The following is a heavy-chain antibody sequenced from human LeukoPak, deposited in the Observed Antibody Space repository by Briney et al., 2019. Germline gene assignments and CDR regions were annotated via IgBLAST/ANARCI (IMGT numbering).Heavy chain of an antibody. D-gene: IGHD3-22*01. CDR2: INWNGGST. V-gene: IGHV3-20*04. J-gene: IGHJ3*02. CDR1: GFTFDDYG. Sequence: GGSLRLSCAAPGFTFDDYGMSWVRQAPGKGLEWVSGINWNGGSTGYADSVKGRFTISRDNAKNSLYLQMNSLRAEDTALYYCARVSYYYDSSILNAFDIWGQGTMVTVSS. CDR3: ARVSYYYDSSILNAFDI.